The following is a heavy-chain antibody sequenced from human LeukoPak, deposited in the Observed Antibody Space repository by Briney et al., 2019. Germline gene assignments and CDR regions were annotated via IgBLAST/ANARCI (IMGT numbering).Heavy chain of an antibody. J-gene: IGHJ4*02. Sequence: GGSLRLSCAASGFTFSSYGMSWVRQAPGKGLEWVSSISSSSSNIYYADSVKGRFTISRDNAKNSLYLQMNRLRAEDTAVYYCTRDSDHVRDYWGQGTLVTVSS. CDR2: ISSSSSNI. CDR3: TRDSDHVRDY. CDR1: GFTFSSYG. D-gene: IGHD3-10*01. V-gene: IGHV3-21*01.